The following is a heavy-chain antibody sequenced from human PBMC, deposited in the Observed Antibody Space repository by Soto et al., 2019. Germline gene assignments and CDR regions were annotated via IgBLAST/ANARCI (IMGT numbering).Heavy chain of an antibody. J-gene: IGHJ3*02. CDR1: GFTVSSNY. D-gene: IGHD3-3*01. Sequence: GGSLRLSCAVSGFTVSSNYMNWVRQAPGNGLEWVSFIYSGGNTYYADSVKGRFTISRDNSKNMLYLQMNSLRVEDTAVYYCAREVRVRGFAFDIWGQGTMVTVSS. CDR2: IYSGGNT. V-gene: IGHV3-66*01. CDR3: AREVRVRGFAFDI.